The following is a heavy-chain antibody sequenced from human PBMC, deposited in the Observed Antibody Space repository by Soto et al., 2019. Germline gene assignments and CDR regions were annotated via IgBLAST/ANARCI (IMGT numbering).Heavy chain of an antibody. CDR1: GFSFSSYA. CDR2: ISGSFSST. D-gene: IGHD2-8*01. Sequence: GGSLRLSCVASGFSFSSYAMNWVRQAPGKGLEWVSTISGSFSSTYYADSVQGRFTVSRDNSKNTLYLQMNSLRAEDTAVYYCASPSATVLSLTYWGPGTQVTVSS. V-gene: IGHV3-23*01. J-gene: IGHJ4*02. CDR3: ASPSATVLSLTY.